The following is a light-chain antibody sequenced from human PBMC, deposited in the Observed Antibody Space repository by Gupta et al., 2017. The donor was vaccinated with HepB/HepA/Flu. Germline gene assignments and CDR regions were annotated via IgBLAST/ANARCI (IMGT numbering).Light chain of an antibody. Sequence: SALTQPASVSRTPGQPITISCTGTSSDVGTYNFVSWYQQHPGKAPKLIIYDVSNRPSGVSNRFSGSKSGNTASLTISGLQAEDEADYYCTSHTSSSTLVVFGGGTKLTVL. CDR1: SSDVGTYNF. V-gene: IGLV2-14*03. CDR3: TSHTSSSTLVV. J-gene: IGLJ2*01. CDR2: DVS.